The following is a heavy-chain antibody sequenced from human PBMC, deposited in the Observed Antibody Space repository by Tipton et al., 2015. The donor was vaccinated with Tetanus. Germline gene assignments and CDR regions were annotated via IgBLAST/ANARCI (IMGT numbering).Heavy chain of an antibody. CDR1: GYSFTSYW. CDR3: ARGQIVEQATRDHDYGVDV. CDR2: IYPSDSDI. J-gene: IGHJ6*02. V-gene: IGHV5-51*01. D-gene: IGHD3-22*01. Sequence: VQLVQSGAEVRKPGESLKISCQGSGYSFTSYWIGWVRQMSGKGLEWMGVIYPSDSDIRYSPSFQGQVRISADKSINTAYLQWGSLEASDTAMYYCARGQIVEQATRDHDYGVDVWGQGTTVTVSS.